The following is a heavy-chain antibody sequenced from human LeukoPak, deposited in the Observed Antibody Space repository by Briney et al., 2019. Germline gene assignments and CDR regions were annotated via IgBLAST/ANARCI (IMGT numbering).Heavy chain of an antibody. D-gene: IGHD6-13*01. CDR3: ARYSSGSCYDY. J-gene: IGHJ4*02. CDR2: ISTDGGGT. Sequence: PGGSLRLSCAASGFTFTTYATHWVRQAPGRGLEYVSAISTDGGGTYYANSVKGRFTISRDNSKNTLYLQMGSLRVEDMAVYYCARYSSGSCYDYWGQGTLVTVSS. V-gene: IGHV3-64*01. CDR1: GFTFTTYA.